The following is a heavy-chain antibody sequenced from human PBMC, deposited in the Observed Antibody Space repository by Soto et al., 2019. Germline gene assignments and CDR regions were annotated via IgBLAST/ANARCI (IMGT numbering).Heavy chain of an antibody. CDR1: GGSFSGYY. CDR3: AGTPSYYYGSGSLATKKNWFDP. J-gene: IGHJ5*02. V-gene: IGHV4-34*01. CDR2: INHSGST. Sequence: SETLSLTCAVYGGSFSGYYWSWIRQPPGKGLEWIGEINHSGSTNYNPSLKSRVTISVDTSKNQFSLKLSSVTAADTAVYYCAGTPSYYYGSGSLATKKNWFDPWGQGTLVTVSS. D-gene: IGHD3-10*01.